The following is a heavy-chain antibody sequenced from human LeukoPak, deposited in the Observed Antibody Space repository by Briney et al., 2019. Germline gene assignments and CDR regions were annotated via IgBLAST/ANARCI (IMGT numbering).Heavy chain of an antibody. CDR2: ISSSSSTI. Sequence: GGSLRLSCAASGFTFSSYSMNWVRQAPGKGLEWVSYISSSSSTIYYADSVKGRFTISRDNAKNSLYLQMNSLRAEDTAVYYCASLGAFWVYWGQGTLVTVSS. J-gene: IGHJ4*02. D-gene: IGHD3-3*02. V-gene: IGHV3-48*01. CDR3: ASLGAFWVY. CDR1: GFTFSSYS.